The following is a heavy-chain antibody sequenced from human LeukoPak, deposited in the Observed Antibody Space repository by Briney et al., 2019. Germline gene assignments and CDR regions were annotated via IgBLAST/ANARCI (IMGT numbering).Heavy chain of an antibody. D-gene: IGHD2-2*02. Sequence: GASVKVSCKVSGYTLTELSMHWVRQAPGKGLEWMGGFDPEDGETIYAQKFQGRVTMTEDTSTDTAYMELSSLRSEDTAVYYCATERYCSSTSCYTGSSWFDPWGQGTLVTVSS. V-gene: IGHV1-24*01. J-gene: IGHJ5*02. CDR2: FDPEDGET. CDR1: GYTLTELS. CDR3: ATERYCSSTSCYTGSSWFDP.